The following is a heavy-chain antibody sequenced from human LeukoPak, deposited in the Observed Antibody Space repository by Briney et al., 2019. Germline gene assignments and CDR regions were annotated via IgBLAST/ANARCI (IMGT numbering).Heavy chain of an antibody. CDR3: ARAEIKLYNQRRYYFDY. Sequence: SETLSLTCAVYGGSFSGYYWSWIRQPPGKGLEWIGEINHSGSTNYNPSLKSRVTISVDTSKNQFSLKLSCVTAADTAVYYCARAEIKLYNQRRYYFDYWGQGTLVTVSS. V-gene: IGHV4-34*01. D-gene: IGHD3-16*02. CDR1: GGSFSGYY. CDR2: INHSGST. J-gene: IGHJ4*02.